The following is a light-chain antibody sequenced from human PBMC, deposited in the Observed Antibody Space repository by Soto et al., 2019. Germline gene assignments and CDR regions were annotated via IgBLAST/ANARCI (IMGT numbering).Light chain of an antibody. CDR2: DVS. J-gene: IGLJ1*01. Sequence: QSVLTQPASVSGSPGQSITISCTGTSSDVGAYNYVSWYRQHPGKAPKLMIYDVSNRPSGVSNRFSGSKSGNTASLTISGLQAEDEADYYCSSYTSSSTLDVFGTGTKVTVL. CDR1: SSDVGAYNY. CDR3: SSYTSSSTLDV. V-gene: IGLV2-14*01.